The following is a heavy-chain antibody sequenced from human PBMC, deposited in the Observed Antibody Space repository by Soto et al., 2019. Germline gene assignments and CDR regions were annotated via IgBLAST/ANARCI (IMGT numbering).Heavy chain of an antibody. CDR1: GYTFTSYG. CDR3: ARDRVFGVVNYYYYHMDV. V-gene: IGHV1-18*01. CDR2: ISAYNGNT. Sequence: ASVKVSCKASGYTFTSYGISWVRQAPGQGLEWMGWISAYNGNTNYAQKLQGRVTMTTDTSTSTAYMELRSLRSDDTAVYYCARDRVFGVVNYYYYHMDVWGKGTTVTVSS. J-gene: IGHJ6*03. D-gene: IGHD3-3*01.